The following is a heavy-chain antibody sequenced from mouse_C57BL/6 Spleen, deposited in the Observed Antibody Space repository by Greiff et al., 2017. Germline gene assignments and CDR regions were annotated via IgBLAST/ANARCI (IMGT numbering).Heavy chain of an antibody. CDR2: IDPSDSYT. D-gene: IGHD1-2*01. J-gene: IGHJ3*01. Sequence: QVQLKQSGAELVRPGTSVKLSCKASGYTFTSYWMHWVKQRPGQGLEWIGVIDPSDSYTNYNQKFKGKATLTVDTSSSTAYMQLSSLTSEDSAVYYCARGDTTAPFAYWGQGTLVTVSA. CDR3: ARGDTTAPFAY. V-gene: IGHV1-59*01. CDR1: GYTFTSYW.